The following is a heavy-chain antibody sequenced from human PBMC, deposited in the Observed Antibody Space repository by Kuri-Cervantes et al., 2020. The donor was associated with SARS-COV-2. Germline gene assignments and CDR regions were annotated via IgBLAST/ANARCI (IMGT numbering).Heavy chain of an antibody. CDR3: ARDSRSSYQVLLDHYYYSYMDV. J-gene: IGHJ6*03. CDR1: DGSISSGSYY. V-gene: IGHV4-30-4*08. Sequence: SETLSLTCTVSDGSISSGSYYWSWIRQPPGKGLEWIGNIYYSGSAFYNPSLRSRVTMSLDMSKSQFSLKLTSVTAADTAVYYCARDSRSSYQVLLDHYYYSYMDVWDKGTTVTVSS. CDR2: IYYSGSA. D-gene: IGHD3-3*01.